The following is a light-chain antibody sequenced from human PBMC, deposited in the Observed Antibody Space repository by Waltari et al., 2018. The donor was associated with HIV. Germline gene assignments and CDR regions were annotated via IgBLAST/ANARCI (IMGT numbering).Light chain of an antibody. CDR1: QSISNW. CDR3: QQYNNYSYT. J-gene: IGKJ2*01. Sequence: DIQMTQSPSTLSASVGDRVTITCRASQSISNWLAWYQQKPGKAPNLLIYKASSLQSGVPSRFSGGGSGTEFTLTISSLQPDDFATYYCQQYNNYSYTFGQGTKLEIK. CDR2: KAS. V-gene: IGKV1-5*03.